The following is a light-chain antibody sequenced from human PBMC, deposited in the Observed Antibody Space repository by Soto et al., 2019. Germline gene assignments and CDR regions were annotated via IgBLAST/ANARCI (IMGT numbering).Light chain of an antibody. CDR1: QSVSSY. J-gene: IGKJ5*01. Sequence: EIGLTQSQATLSLSPGERATLSCRASQSVSSYLAWYQQKPGQAPRLLIYDASNRATGIPARFSGSGSGTDFTLTISSLEPEDFAVYYCQQRSNWPPLTCGQGTRLENK. V-gene: IGKV3-11*01. CDR3: QQRSNWPPLT. CDR2: DAS.